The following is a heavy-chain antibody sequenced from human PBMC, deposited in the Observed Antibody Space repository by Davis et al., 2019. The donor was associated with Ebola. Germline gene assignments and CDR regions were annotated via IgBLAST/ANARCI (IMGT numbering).Heavy chain of an antibody. V-gene: IGHV1-2*02. Sequence: ASVKVSCKASGYTFTGYYMHWVRQAPGQGLEWMGWINPNSGGTNYAQKFQGRVTMTRDTSISTAYMELSRLRSDDTAVYYCARDRSRRVAGIAAAGTSFDYWGQGTLVTVSS. J-gene: IGHJ4*02. D-gene: IGHD6-13*01. CDR2: INPNSGGT. CDR3: ARDRSRRVAGIAAAGTSFDY. CDR1: GYTFTGYY.